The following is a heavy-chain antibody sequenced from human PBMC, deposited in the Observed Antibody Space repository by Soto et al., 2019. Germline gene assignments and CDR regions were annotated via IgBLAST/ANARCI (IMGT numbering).Heavy chain of an antibody. CDR2: ISKGGSNL. V-gene: IGHV3-30-3*01. J-gene: IGHJ4*02. CDR1: GFTLSSYA. CDR3: AREVEYTSAFGISSSFDY. D-gene: IGHD6-19*01. Sequence: GGSLRLSCAASGFTLSSYAIHWVRQAPGKGLEWVTVISKGGSNLYFADSVKGRFTISRDNSKNTLYLQMNSLRSEDTAVYYCAREVEYTSAFGISSSFDYWGQGTLVTAPQ.